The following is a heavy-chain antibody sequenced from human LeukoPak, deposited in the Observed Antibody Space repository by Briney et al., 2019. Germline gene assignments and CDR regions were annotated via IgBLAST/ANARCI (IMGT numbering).Heavy chain of an antibody. CDR2: IIPIFGTA. CDR3: ARDRPLGGYCSSTRGYPFDY. Sequence: SVKVSCKASGGTFSSYAISWVRQAPGQGLEWMGGIIPIFGTANYAQKFQGRVTITADESTSTAYMELSSLRSEDTAVYYCARDRPLGGYCSSTRGYPFDYWAKAPLVTVSS. CDR1: GGTFSSYA. D-gene: IGHD2-2*01. V-gene: IGHV1-69*13. J-gene: IGHJ4*02.